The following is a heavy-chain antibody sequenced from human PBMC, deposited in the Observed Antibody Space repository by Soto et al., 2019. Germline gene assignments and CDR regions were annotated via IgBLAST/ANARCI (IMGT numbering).Heavy chain of an antibody. CDR2: IYPGDSDT. CDR1: GYSFTSYW. Sequence: GESLKISCKGSGYSFTSYWIGWVRQMPGKGLEWMGIIYPGDSDTRYSPSFQGQVTISADKSISTAYLQWSSLKASDTAMYYCARSKTAIVITLDYYCNYGMDVWGQGTTVTVSS. V-gene: IGHV5-51*01. J-gene: IGHJ6*02. D-gene: IGHD5-18*01. CDR3: ARSKTAIVITLDYYCNYGMDV.